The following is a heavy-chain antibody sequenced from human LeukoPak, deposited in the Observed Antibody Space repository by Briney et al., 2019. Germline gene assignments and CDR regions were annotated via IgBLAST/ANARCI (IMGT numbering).Heavy chain of an antibody. J-gene: IGHJ4*02. CDR2: IYYSGST. V-gene: IGHV4-59*01. CDR1: GGSISSYY. D-gene: IGHD2-2*01. Sequence: PSETLSHTCTVSGGSISSYYWSWIRQPPGKGLEWIGYIYYSGSTNYNPSLKSRVTISVDTSKNQFSLKLSSVTAADTAVYYCARGYCSSTSCYDYWGQGTLVTVSS. CDR3: ARGYCSSTSCYDY.